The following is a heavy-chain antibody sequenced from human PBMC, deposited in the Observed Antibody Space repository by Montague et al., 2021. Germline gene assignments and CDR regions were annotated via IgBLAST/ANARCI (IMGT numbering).Heavy chain of an antibody. V-gene: IGHV4-4*02. CDR1: GDFISSYTW. D-gene: IGHD6-13*01. Sequence: SETLSLTCAVSGDFISSYTWWSWVRQPQGKGLEWIGEIFHSGSANYNPSLRSRITISVDKSKNEFSLHLNSVTPADTAVYYCARHGDDEWQQMAFWGQGTLVVVSS. CDR3: ARHGDDEWQQMAF. J-gene: IGHJ4*02. CDR2: IFHSGSA.